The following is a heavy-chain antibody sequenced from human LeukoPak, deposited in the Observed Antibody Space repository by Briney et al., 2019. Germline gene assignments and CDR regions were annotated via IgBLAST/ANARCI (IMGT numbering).Heavy chain of an antibody. D-gene: IGHD3-22*01. CDR2: ISGSGGST. CDR1: GFTFSSYA. Sequence: GGSLRLSCAASGFTFSSYAMSWVRQAPGKGLEWVSAISGSGGSTYYADSVKGRFTISRDNSKNTLYLQMTSLRAEDTAVYYCAKVPITMIVVVITGYYFDYWGQGTLVTVSS. CDR3: AKVPITMIVVVITGYYFDY. J-gene: IGHJ4*02. V-gene: IGHV3-23*01.